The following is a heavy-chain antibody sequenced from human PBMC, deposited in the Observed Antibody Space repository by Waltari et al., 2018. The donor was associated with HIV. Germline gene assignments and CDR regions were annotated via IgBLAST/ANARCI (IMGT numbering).Heavy chain of an antibody. CDR3: ARDLRLYFGGQLDGDY. D-gene: IGHD3-10*01. J-gene: IGHJ4*02. V-gene: IGHV3-21*02. CDR1: GFTFSRYS. Sequence: EVRLVESGGGLVKPGGSLKLSCVASGFTFSRYSMNWVRQPPGKGLEWVSSITSSSTHIYDAASVRGRFTISRDDAKGILFLQMDSLRVEDTAVYYCARDLRLYFGGQLDGDYWGQGTLVTVSS. CDR2: ITSSSTHI.